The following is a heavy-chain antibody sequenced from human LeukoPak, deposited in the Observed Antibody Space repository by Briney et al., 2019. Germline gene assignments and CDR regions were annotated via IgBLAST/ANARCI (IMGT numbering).Heavy chain of an antibody. V-gene: IGHV5-51*01. Sequence: GEALMISCKGSGYSFTSYWIGWVRQMPGKGLEWMEIIYPGDSDTSYTPSFQGQVTISADKSISTDYLQWRSLNAADTAMYYCARTEFPAYANTPHFDYWGQGTLVTVSS. CDR3: ARTEFPAYANTPHFDY. CDR2: IYPGDSDT. J-gene: IGHJ4*02. CDR1: GYSFTSYW. D-gene: IGHD2-2*02.